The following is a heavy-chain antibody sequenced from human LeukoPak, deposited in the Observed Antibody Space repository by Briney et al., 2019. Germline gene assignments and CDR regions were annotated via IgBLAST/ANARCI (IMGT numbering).Heavy chain of an antibody. CDR2: ISSSSSYI. CDR3: ARGITMVRGVILY. D-gene: IGHD3-10*01. Sequence: GGSLRLSCAASGFTFSSYSMNWVRQAPGKGLEWVSSISSSSSYIYYADSVKGRFTVSRDNAKNSLYLQMNSLRAEDTAVYYCARGITMVRGVILYWGQGTLVTVPS. V-gene: IGHV3-21*01. J-gene: IGHJ4*02. CDR1: GFTFSSYS.